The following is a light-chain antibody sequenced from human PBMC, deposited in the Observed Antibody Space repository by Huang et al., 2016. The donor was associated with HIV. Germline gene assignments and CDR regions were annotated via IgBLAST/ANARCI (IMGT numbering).Light chain of an antibody. V-gene: IGKV1-5*03. CDR1: QSITTW. CDR3: QQLNSYSYT. J-gene: IGKJ2*01. CDR2: KAS. Sequence: DIQMTQSPPTLSASVGDRVTITCRARQSITTWLAWYQQKPGKAPKLLISKASNLQNGVPSRFRGSGSGTEFTLTISGLQPDDFATYYCQQLNSYSYTFGQGTKVELK.